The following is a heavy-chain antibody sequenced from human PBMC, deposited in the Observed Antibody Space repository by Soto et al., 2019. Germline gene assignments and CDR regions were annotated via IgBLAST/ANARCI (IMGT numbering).Heavy chain of an antibody. V-gene: IGHV3-33*01. CDR2: IWYDGSNK. Sequence: QVQLVESGGGVVQPGRSLRLSCAASGFTFSSYGMHWVRQAPGKGLEWVAVIWYDGSNKYYADSVKGRFTISRDNSKNTLYLQMNSLRAEDTAVYYCARLGPTTVTTRGNYGMDVWGQGTTVTVSS. D-gene: IGHD4-17*01. CDR1: GFTFSSYG. J-gene: IGHJ6*02. CDR3: ARLGPTTVTTRGNYGMDV.